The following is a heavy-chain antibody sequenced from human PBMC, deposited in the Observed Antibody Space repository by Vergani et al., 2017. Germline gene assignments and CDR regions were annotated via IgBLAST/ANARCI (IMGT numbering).Heavy chain of an antibody. Sequence: QVQLQESGPGLVKPSQTLSLTCSVSGDSISSGVYYWNWLRQHPGKGLEWIGYIYSTGSTHHNPSLRRLINMSGDTSENEFSLKLNSVTAADTAMYYCARMWGYDEGDAFRIGYFDAWGPGILVTVSS. J-gene: IGHJ4*02. D-gene: IGHD3-22*01. CDR2: IYSTGST. CDR1: GDSISSGVYY. CDR3: ARMWGYDEGDAFRIGYFDA. V-gene: IGHV4-31*01.